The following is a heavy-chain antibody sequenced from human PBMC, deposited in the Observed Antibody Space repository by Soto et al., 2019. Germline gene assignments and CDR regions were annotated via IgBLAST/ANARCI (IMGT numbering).Heavy chain of an antibody. D-gene: IGHD3-10*01. CDR2: ISGSGTTT. CDR1: GFSFSTYA. J-gene: IGHJ4*02. V-gene: IGHV3-23*01. CDR3: AKDLHDSVTYNNPIPFFDY. Sequence: GGSLRLSCGASGFSFSTYAMSWVRQAPGKGLEWVAAISGSGTTTFHADSVRGRFTISRDNSKNTLYLQMNSLRAEDTAIYYCAKDLHDSVTYNNPIPFFDYWGQGALVTVSS.